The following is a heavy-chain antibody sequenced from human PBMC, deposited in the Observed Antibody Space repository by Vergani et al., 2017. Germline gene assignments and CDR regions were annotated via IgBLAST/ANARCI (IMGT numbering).Heavy chain of an antibody. Sequence: QVRLHQWGAGLVKPSETLSLTCQVYGRSFSGHYWSLVRQAPGKGLEWLGEINHSGRALYNASIKRRVTVEIDTSKSQFSLTLTSVTAADTATYYCTRGPDYSKQGYWGQGTQVTVSS. CDR2: INHSGRA. J-gene: IGHJ4*02. V-gene: IGHV4-34*01. CDR1: GRSFSGHY. CDR3: TRGPDYSKQGY. D-gene: IGHD4-11*01.